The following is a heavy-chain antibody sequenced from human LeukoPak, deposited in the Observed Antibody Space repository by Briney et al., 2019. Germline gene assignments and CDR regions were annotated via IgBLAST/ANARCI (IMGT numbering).Heavy chain of an antibody. D-gene: IGHD5-12*01. CDR1: GGSFSGYY. CDR2: VSHTGST. V-gene: IGHV4-34*01. CDR3: ARVDGWAYSGYDAFAFLRAP. Sequence: SETLSLTCAVYGGSFSGYYWSWIRQPPGKGLEWIGRVSHTGSTDYNPSLRSRVIVSVDTSKDQFSLKLSSVTAADTAVYYCARVDGWAYSGYDAFAFLRAPWGQGTLVTVSS. J-gene: IGHJ5*02.